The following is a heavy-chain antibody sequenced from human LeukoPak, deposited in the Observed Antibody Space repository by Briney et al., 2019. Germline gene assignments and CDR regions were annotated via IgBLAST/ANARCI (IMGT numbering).Heavy chain of an antibody. CDR2: IYSGGST. Sequence: GGSLRLSCAASGFTVSSNYMSWVRQAPGKGLEWVSVIYSGGSTYYADSVKGRITISRDNSKNTLYVQMNSLRAEDTAVYYCAKGKDYYLDYWGQGTLVTVSS. CDR3: AKGKDYYLDY. D-gene: IGHD3-10*01. J-gene: IGHJ4*02. V-gene: IGHV3-53*05. CDR1: GFTVSSNY.